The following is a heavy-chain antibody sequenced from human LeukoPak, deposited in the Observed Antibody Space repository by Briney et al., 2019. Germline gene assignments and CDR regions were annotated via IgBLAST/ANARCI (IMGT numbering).Heavy chain of an antibody. CDR3: AKSAAGFWSGYDYYYMDV. J-gene: IGHJ6*03. Sequence: GRFLRLSCAASGFTFSSYGMHWVRQAPGKGLEWVAVIWYDGSNKYYADSVKGRFTISRDNSKNTLYLQMNSLRAEDTAVYYCAKSAAGFWSGYDYYYMDVWGKGTTVTVSS. CDR1: GFTFSSYG. D-gene: IGHD3-3*01. V-gene: IGHV3-33*06. CDR2: IWYDGSNK.